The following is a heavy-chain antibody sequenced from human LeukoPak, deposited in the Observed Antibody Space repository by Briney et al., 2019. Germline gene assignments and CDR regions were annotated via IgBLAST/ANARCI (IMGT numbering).Heavy chain of an antibody. Sequence: SETPSLTCAVYGGSFSGYYWSWIRQPPGKGLEWIGEINHSGSTNYNPSLKSRVTISVDTSKNQFSLKLSSVTAADTAVYYCARGRVWIDYWGQGTLVTVSS. D-gene: IGHD3-16*01. CDR2: INHSGST. V-gene: IGHV4-34*01. CDR3: ARGRVWIDY. J-gene: IGHJ4*02. CDR1: GGSFSGYY.